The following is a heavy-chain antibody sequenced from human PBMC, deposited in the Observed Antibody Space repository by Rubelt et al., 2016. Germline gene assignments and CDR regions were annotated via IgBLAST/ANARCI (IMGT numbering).Heavy chain of an antibody. D-gene: IGHD2-2*01. V-gene: IGHV3-23*01. J-gene: IGHJ2*01. CDR2: ISGSGGST. CDR1: GFTFSSYA. CDR3: ARDRGMDCSSTSCFPYWYFDL. Sequence: EVQLLESGGGLVQPGGSLRLSCAASGFTFSSYAMSWVRQAPGKGLEWVSAISGSGGSTYYADSVKGRFTISRDNAKNSLYLQMNSLGAEDTAVYYCARDRGMDCSSTSCFPYWYFDLWGRGTLVTVSS.